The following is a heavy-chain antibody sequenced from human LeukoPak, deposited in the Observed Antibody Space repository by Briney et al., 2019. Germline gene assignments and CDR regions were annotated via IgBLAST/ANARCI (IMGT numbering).Heavy chain of an antibody. CDR2: IYPGDSDT. CDR1: GYSFTSYW. Sequence: GESLKISCRGSGYSFTSYWIGWVRQMPGKGLEWMGIIYPGDSDTRYSPSFQGQVTISADKSISTAYLQWSSLKASDTAMYYCARQTDKWELLLEAFDYWGQGTLVTVSS. J-gene: IGHJ4*02. D-gene: IGHD1-26*01. CDR3: ARQTDKWELLLEAFDY. V-gene: IGHV5-51*01.